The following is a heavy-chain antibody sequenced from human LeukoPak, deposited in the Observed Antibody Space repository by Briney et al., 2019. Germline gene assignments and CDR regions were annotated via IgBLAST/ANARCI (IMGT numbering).Heavy chain of an antibody. J-gene: IGHJ3*01. CDR1: GGSLSSYY. CDR2: VYYTGST. CDR3: ARISSSDWYNERGAFDV. Sequence: SETLSLTCTVSGGSLSSYYWSWVRQPPGKGLEWIGFVYYTGSTNYSPSLKSRVTISVDTSKYQVSLKLRSVTAADTAVYYCARISSSDWYNERGAFDVWGQGTMVTVSS. D-gene: IGHD6-13*01. V-gene: IGHV4-59*01.